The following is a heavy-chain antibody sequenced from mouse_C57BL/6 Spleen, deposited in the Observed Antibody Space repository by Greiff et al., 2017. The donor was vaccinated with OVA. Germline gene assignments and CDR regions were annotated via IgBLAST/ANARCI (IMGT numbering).Heavy chain of an antibody. D-gene: IGHD1-1*01. V-gene: IGHV1-69*01. CDR1: GYTFTSYW. Sequence: QVQLQQSGAELVMPGASVKLSCKASGYTFTSYWMHWVKQRPGQGLEWIGAIDPSDSYTNYNQKFKGKSTLTVDKSSSTAYMQLSSMTSEDSAVYYCALYGSSLYYAMDYWGQGTSVTVSS. CDR2: IDPSDSYT. CDR3: ALYGSSLYYAMDY. J-gene: IGHJ4*01.